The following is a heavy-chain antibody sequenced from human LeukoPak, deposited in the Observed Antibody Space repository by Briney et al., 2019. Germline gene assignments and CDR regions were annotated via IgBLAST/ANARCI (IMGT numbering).Heavy chain of an antibody. CDR2: MNPNSGNT. CDR1: GYTFTNYD. Sequence: ASVKVSCKASGYTFTNYDITWVRQATGQGREWMGWMNPNSGNTGYAQKFQGRVTMTRNTSISTAYMELSSLRSDDTAVYYCATYAAVIRDAFDIWGQGTMVTVSS. D-gene: IGHD2-21*01. J-gene: IGHJ3*02. V-gene: IGHV1-8*01. CDR3: ATYAAVIRDAFDI.